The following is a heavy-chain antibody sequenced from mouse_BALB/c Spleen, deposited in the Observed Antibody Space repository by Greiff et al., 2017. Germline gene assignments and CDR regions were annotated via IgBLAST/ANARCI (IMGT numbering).Heavy chain of an antibody. V-gene: IGHV5-17*02. J-gene: IGHJ4*01. CDR3: ARYYYAMDY. Sequence: EVQLQQSGGGLVQPGGSRKLSCAASGFTFSSFGMHWVRQAPEKGLEWVAYISSGSSTIYYADTVKGRFTISRDNPKNTLFLQMTSLRSEDTAMYYCARYYYAMDYWGQGTSVTVSS. CDR2: ISSGSSTI. CDR1: GFTFSSFG.